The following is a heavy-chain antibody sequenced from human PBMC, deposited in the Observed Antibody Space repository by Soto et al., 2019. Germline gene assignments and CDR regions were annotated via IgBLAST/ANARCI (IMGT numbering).Heavy chain of an antibody. CDR2: INPNSGGT. D-gene: IGHD1-20*01. V-gene: IGHV1-2*06. CDR3: ARERYSRKFDGILY. CDR1: GYTFTDYH. J-gene: IGHJ4*02. Sequence: ASVKVSCKASGYTFTDYHIHWVRQAPGQGLEWLGRINPNSGGTKYAQMFQGRVTMTRDTSTSTAYMDLSRLRSDDTAVYYCARERYSRKFDGILYWGQGTLVTVSS.